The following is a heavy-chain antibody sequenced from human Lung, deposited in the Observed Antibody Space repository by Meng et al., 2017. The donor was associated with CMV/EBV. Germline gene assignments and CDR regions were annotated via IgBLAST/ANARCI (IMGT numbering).Heavy chain of an antibody. CDR1: GYTFSPYP. Sequence: QVRMVQSASDLKKPGASVKVSCKASGYTFSPYPINWVRQAHGRGLEWMGWISTNTGTPTYTQGFTGRFVFSLDTSVSTAYLQISSLKAEDTAVYYCARGGNFDPWGQGTLVTVSS. V-gene: IGHV7-4-1*02. D-gene: IGHD2/OR15-2a*01. CDR3: ARGGNFDP. CDR2: ISTNTGTP. J-gene: IGHJ5*02.